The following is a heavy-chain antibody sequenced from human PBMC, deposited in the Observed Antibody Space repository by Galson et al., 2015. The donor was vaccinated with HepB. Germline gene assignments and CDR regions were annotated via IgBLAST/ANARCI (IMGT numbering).Heavy chain of an antibody. CDR2: VNGRGDNT. CDR3: AKDDDSRYNWNYFGD. J-gene: IGHJ4*02. D-gene: IGHD1-20*01. Sequence: SLRLSCAASGFSFTGHAMSWVRQAPGKGLEWASSVNGRGDNTYYPDSVKGRFTISRDNSKNTLYLQMGSLRVEDTAVYYCAKDDDSRYNWNYFGDWGQGTLVTVSS. V-gene: IGHV3-23*01. CDR1: GFSFTGHA.